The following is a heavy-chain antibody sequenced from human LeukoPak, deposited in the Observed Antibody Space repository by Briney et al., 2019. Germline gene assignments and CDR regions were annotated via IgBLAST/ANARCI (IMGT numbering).Heavy chain of an antibody. J-gene: IGHJ6*03. CDR1: GYSFTSYW. CDR3: ARHLGYGDYSHYYYYYMDV. V-gene: IGHV5-51*01. CDR2: IYPGDSDT. D-gene: IGHD4-17*01. Sequence: GESLKISCKGSGYSFTSYWIGWVRQMPGKGLEWMGIIYPGDSDTRYSPSFQGQVTISADKSISTAYLQWSSLKASDTAMYYCARHLGYGDYSHYYYYYMDVWGKGTTVTVSS.